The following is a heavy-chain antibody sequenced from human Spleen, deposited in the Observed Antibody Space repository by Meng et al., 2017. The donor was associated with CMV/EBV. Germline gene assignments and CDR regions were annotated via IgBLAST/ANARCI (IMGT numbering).Heavy chain of an antibody. CDR2: ISQSGGT. CDR1: GGSFSDYY. Sequence: SETLSLTCAVYGGSFSDYYWSWIRQPPGKGLEWIGQISQSGGTNYSPSLKSRVTISLDTTKNQFFLKLNSVTAADTAVYFCAKRDFWGGLYIRAFGSWGQGTLVTVSS. V-gene: IGHV4-34*01. CDR3: AKRDFWGGLYIRAFGS. D-gene: IGHD3-3*01. J-gene: IGHJ5*02.